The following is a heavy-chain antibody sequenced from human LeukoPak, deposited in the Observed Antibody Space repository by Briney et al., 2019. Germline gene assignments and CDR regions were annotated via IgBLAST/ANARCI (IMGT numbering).Heavy chain of an antibody. Sequence: GGSLRLSCAASGFTFSNYWVSWVRQAPGKGLEWVANIKQDGSEKYYVDSVKGLFTISRDNAKNSLYLQMNSLRAEDTAVYYCARGHTGMGSWGQGTLVTVSS. V-gene: IGHV3-7*04. CDR1: GFTFSNYW. D-gene: IGHD5-18*01. CDR3: ARGHTGMGS. CDR2: IKQDGSEK. J-gene: IGHJ5*02.